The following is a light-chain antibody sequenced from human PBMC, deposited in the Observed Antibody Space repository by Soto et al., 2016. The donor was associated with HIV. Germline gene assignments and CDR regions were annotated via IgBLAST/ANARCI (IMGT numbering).Light chain of an antibody. V-gene: IGKV1-NL1*01. CDR3: QQXHDNVLT. CDR1: QGISNS. J-gene: IGKJ4*01. CDR2: ATS. Sequence: DIQMTQSPSSLSASVGDRVSITCRASQGISNSLAWYQQRPGKAPKLLLYATSTLQTGVPSRFSGSGSGTDYTLTINSLQPEDFATYYCQQXHDNVLTFGGGTEGGDQT.